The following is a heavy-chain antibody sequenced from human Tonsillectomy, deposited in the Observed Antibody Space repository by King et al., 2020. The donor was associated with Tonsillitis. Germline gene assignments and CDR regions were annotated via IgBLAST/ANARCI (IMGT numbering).Heavy chain of an antibody. D-gene: IGHD3-10*01. CDR3: ARITMVRGVTGDY. V-gene: IGHV4-39*01. Sequence: PLQESGPGLVKPSETLSLTCTVSGGSISSSSYYWGWIRQPPGKGLEWIGSIYYSGSTYYNPSLKSRVTISVDTSKNQFSLKLSSVTAADTAVYYCARITMVRGVTGDYWGQGTLVTVSS. J-gene: IGHJ4*02. CDR1: GGSISSSSYY. CDR2: IYYSGST.